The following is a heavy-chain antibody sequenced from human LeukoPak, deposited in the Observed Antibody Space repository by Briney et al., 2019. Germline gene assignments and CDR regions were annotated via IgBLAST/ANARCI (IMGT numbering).Heavy chain of an antibody. V-gene: IGHV4-59*01. CDR3: AKGEGDY. CDR2: IYDSGNT. CDR1: GGSISSYY. Sequence: SETLSLTCTVSGGSISSYYWSWIRQPPGKGLEWIGYIYDSGNTNYKPSLKSRVTISVDTSKNQFSLKVRSVTAADTAVYYCAKGEGDYWGQGTLVTVSS. D-gene: IGHD2-21*01. J-gene: IGHJ4*02.